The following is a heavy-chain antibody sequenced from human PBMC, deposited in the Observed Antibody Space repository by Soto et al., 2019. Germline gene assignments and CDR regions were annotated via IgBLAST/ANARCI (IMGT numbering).Heavy chain of an antibody. CDR2: ISGSGGSR. D-gene: IGHD5-18*01. CDR1: GFTFSSYA. V-gene: IGHV3-23*01. J-gene: IGHJ6*02. CDR3: AKDHELWLRGGNYYYGMDV. Sequence: GGSLRLSCAASGFTFSSYAMSWVRQAPGKGLEWVSSISGSGGSRYNADSVKGRFTISRDNSKNTLSLQMNSLRAEDTAVYYCAKDHELWLRGGNYYYGMDVWGQGITVTVSS.